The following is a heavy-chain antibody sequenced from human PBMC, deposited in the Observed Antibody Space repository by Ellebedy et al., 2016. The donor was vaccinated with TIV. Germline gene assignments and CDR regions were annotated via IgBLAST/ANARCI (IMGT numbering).Heavy chain of an antibody. Sequence: GESLKISXAASGFTFNTYAMHWVRQAPGKGLEWVAVISYDGSKEYYADSVKGRVTISRDNSKNTLYVQVNSLRAEDTAVYYCARGGYHGSGSYSDYWGQGTLVTVSS. CDR1: GFTFNTYA. CDR3: ARGGYHGSGSYSDY. CDR2: ISYDGSKE. J-gene: IGHJ4*02. V-gene: IGHV3-30-3*01. D-gene: IGHD3-10*01.